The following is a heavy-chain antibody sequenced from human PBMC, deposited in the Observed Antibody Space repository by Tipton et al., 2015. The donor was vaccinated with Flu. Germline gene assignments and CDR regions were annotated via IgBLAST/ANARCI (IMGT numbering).Heavy chain of an antibody. V-gene: IGHV3-9*01. CDR3: AKDRMAAIAVAGTGFDS. CDR1: GFTFNDYY. D-gene: IGHD6-19*01. Sequence: SLRLSCAASGFTFNDYYMSWIRQAPGKGLEWVSGLSWNSGSIGFADSVKGRFTISRDNAKNSLYLQMNSLRPEDTALYYCAKDRMAAIAVAGTGFDSWGHGTRVTVSS. CDR2: LSWNSGSI. J-gene: IGHJ4*01.